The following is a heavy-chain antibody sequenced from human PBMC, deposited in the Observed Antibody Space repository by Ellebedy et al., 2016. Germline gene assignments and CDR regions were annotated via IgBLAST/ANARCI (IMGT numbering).Heavy chain of an antibody. CDR2: IYYSGST. D-gene: IGHD3-10*01. CDR3: ARVSRPDWLPYYYGSGSGYYYYGMDV. J-gene: IGHJ6*02. V-gene: IGHV4-39*07. CDR1: GGSISSSSYY. Sequence: SETLSLTXTVSGGSISSSSYYWGWIRQPPGKGLEWIGSIYYSGSTYYNPSLKSRVTISVDTSKNQFSLKLSSVTAADTAVYYCARVSRPDWLPYYYGSGSGYYYYGMDVWGQGTTVTVSS.